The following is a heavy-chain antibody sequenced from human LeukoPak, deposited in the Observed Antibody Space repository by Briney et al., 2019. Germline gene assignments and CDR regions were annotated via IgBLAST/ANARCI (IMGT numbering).Heavy chain of an antibody. V-gene: IGHV4-61*02. CDR2: IYTSGST. CDR3: ARDRLWFGELTENYYMDV. J-gene: IGHJ6*03. D-gene: IGHD3-10*01. Sequence: SETLSLTCTVSGGSISSGSYYWSWIRQPAGKGLEWIGRIYTSGSTNYNPSLKSRVTISVDTSKNQFSLKLSSVTAADTAVYYCARDRLWFGELTENYYMDVWGKGTTVTISS. CDR1: GGSISSGSYY.